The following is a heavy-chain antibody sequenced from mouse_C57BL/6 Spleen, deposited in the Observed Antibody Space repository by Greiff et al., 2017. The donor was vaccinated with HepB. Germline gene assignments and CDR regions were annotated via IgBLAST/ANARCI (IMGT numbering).Heavy chain of an antibody. D-gene: IGHD1-1*01. V-gene: IGHV1-66*01. J-gene: IGHJ2*01. Sequence: QVQLQQSGPELVKPGASVKISCKASGYSFTRYYIHWVQQRPGQGLEWIGWIYPGSGNTKYNEKFKGKATLTTDTSSSTAYMQLSSLTSADSAVYYSAPGAWYYGSSSLDYWGQGTTRTVSS. CDR1: GYSFTRYY. CDR2: IYPGSGNT. CDR3: APGAWYYGSSSLDY.